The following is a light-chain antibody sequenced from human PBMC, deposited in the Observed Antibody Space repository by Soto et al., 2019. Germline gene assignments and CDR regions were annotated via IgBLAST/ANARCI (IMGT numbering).Light chain of an antibody. Sequence: EIVLTQSPGTLSLSPGERATLSCRASQSVSSSFLAWYQQKPGQAPRLLIYGASNRATGIPDRFSGSGSGTDFTLTISSLEPEDFAVYYCQQYVTSPWAFGQGTKVAIK. CDR2: GAS. J-gene: IGKJ1*01. CDR1: QSVSSSF. V-gene: IGKV3-20*01. CDR3: QQYVTSPWA.